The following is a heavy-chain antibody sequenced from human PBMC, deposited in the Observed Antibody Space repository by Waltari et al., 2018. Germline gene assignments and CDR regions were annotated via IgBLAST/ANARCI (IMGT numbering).Heavy chain of an antibody. V-gene: IGHV3-48*01. Sequence: EVSLVESGGDLVQPGDSLRLSCAASGFTFNSSSINWIRRPPGKGLAWLSYISSGSSTIFYGDSVKGRFTISRDNAKNSLYLRMNSLRAEDTAVYYCARGGYCNSTTCHGSSAFDIWGQGTVVTVSS. CDR3: ARGGYCNSTTCHGSSAFDI. CDR1: GFTFNSSS. CDR2: ISSGSSTI. J-gene: IGHJ3*02. D-gene: IGHD2-2*01.